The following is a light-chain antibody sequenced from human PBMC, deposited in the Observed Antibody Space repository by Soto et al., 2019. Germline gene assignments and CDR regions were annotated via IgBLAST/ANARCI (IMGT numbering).Light chain of an antibody. CDR1: SSDVGAYNF. CDR3: CSYAGTYSPV. Sequence: QSALTQPPSVSGSPGQSVTISCTGTSSDVGAYNFVSWYQQYPGKAPKLIIFDVSARPSGVPDRLSGSKSGNTASLTISGLQADDEADYYCCSYAGTYSPVLGGGTKLTVL. CDR2: DVS. V-gene: IGLV2-11*01. J-gene: IGLJ2*01.